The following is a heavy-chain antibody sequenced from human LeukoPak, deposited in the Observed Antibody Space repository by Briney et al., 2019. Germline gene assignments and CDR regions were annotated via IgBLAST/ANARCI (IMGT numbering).Heavy chain of an antibody. D-gene: IGHD3-16*02. CDR3: ARGASNYDYVWGSYRAFDY. Sequence: SETLSLTCAVYGGSFSGYYWSWIRQPPGKGLEWIGEINHSGRTNYNPSLKSRVTISVDTSKNQFSLKLSSVTAADTAVYYCARGASNYDYVWGSYRAFDYWGQGTLVTVSS. J-gene: IGHJ4*02. CDR2: INHSGRT. V-gene: IGHV4-34*01. CDR1: GGSFSGYY.